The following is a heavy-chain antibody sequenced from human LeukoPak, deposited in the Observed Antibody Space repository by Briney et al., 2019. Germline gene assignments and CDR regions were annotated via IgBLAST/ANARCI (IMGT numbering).Heavy chain of an antibody. CDR2: IYYSGST. CDR3: ARVRRGDYGDYWHFDL. J-gene: IGHJ2*01. V-gene: IGHV4-59*01. Sequence: PSETLSLTCTVSGGSISSYYWSWIRQPPGKGLEWIGYIYYSGSTNYSPSLKSRVTISVDTSKNQFSLKLSSVTAADTAVYYCARVRRGDYGDYWHFDLWGRGTLVTVSS. CDR1: GGSISSYY. D-gene: IGHD4-17*01.